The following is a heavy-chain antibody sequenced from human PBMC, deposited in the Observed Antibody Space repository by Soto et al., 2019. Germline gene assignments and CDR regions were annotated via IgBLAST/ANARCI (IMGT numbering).Heavy chain of an antibody. Sequence: GGSLRLSCTATGFTFSSYAMHWVRQAPGKGLEWVAVISYDGSNKYYADSVKGRFTISRDSSKNTLYLQMNSLRLEDTAVYYCARDPGDTAVATWFLVFDYWGQGTLVTVSS. CDR1: GFTFSSYA. J-gene: IGHJ4*02. CDR3: ARDPGDTAVATWFLVFDY. CDR2: ISYDGSNK. V-gene: IGHV3-30-3*01. D-gene: IGHD5-18*01.